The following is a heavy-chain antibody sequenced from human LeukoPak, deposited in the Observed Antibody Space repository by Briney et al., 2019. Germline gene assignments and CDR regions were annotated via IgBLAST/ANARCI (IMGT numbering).Heavy chain of an antibody. V-gene: IGHV3-7*03. CDR1: GFPFSRYW. Sequence: QPGGSLRLSCAASGFPFSRYWMSWVRPAPGTGLERVANIKQDGSEKYYVDSVKGRFTISRDNAKNSLYLQMNSLRAEDTAVYFCARGQTTVTNWGQGTLVTVSS. CDR2: IKQDGSEK. J-gene: IGHJ4*02. CDR3: ARGQTTVTN. D-gene: IGHD4-17*01.